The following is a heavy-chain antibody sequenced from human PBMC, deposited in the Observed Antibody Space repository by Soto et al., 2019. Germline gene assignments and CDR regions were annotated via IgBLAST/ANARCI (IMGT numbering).Heavy chain of an antibody. D-gene: IGHD3-22*01. CDR3: ASYYYDSSGYYYVPGVY. V-gene: IGHV4-39*01. Sequence: SETLSLTCTVSGGSISSSSYYWGWIRQPPGKGLEWIGSISYSGNTYYKPSLKRRVNISVDTSKNQFSLKLSSVTAADTAVYYCASYYYDSSGYYYVPGVYWGQGTLVTVS. CDR2: ISYSGNT. J-gene: IGHJ4*02. CDR1: GGSISSSSYY.